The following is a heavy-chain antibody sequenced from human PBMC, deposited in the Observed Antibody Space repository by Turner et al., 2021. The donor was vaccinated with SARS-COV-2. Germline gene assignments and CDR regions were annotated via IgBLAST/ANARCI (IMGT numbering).Heavy chain of an antibody. V-gene: IGHV4-39*01. D-gene: IGHD6-13*01. CDR1: GGSISSSSYY. J-gene: IGHJ5*02. CDR3: ARHWEVAAAAYLARFDP. Sequence: QLQLQESGPGLVKPSATLSLTCTVSGGSISSSSYYWGWIRQPPGKGLEWGGSIYYSGSTYHNPSLKRRVTISVDTSKNQFSLKLTSVTAADTAVYYCARHWEVAAAAYLARFDPWGQGTLVTVSS. CDR2: IYYSGST.